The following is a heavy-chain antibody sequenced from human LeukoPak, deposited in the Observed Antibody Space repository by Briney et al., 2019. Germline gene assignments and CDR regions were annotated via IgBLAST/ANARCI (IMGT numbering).Heavy chain of an antibody. D-gene: IGHD2-21*02. Sequence: GGSLRLSCAASGFTFSSYSMNWVRQAPGKGLEWVSSISSSSSCIYSDDSLKGRFTISRDNAKNSLYLQLSSLRAEDKAVYYCARDSRAYCGGDCYCPFDYWGQGTLVTVSS. V-gene: IGHV3-21*01. CDR2: ISSSSSCI. J-gene: IGHJ4*02. CDR3: ARDSRAYCGGDCYCPFDY. CDR1: GFTFSSYS.